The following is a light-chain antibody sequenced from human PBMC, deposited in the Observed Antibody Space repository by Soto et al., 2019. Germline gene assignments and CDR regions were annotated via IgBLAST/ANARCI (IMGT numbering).Light chain of an antibody. V-gene: IGKV1-13*02. CDR3: HQSETFPLT. Sequence: AIQLTQSPSSLSASVGDRVTITCRASQGISSAFAWYQQRPGEVPKLLIYDVSSLQSGVPPRFSGSGSGTDFTLTISSLQPEDFATYYCHQSETFPLTFGQGTRLEVK. CDR1: QGISSA. J-gene: IGKJ5*01. CDR2: DVS.